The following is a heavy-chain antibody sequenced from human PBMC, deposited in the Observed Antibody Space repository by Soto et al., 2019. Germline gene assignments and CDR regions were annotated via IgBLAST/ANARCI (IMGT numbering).Heavy chain of an antibody. CDR2: IRSKANSYAT. Sequence: EVQLVESGGGLVQPGGSLKLSCAASGFTFSGSAMHWVRQASGKGLEWVGRIRSKANSYATAYAASVKGRFTITRDDSKNTAYLQMYSLKTEDTAVYYCTRPYSGSYSGMYVWGQGTTVTVSS. CDR1: GFTFSGSA. V-gene: IGHV3-73*02. CDR3: TRPYSGSYSGMYV. J-gene: IGHJ6*02. D-gene: IGHD1-26*01.